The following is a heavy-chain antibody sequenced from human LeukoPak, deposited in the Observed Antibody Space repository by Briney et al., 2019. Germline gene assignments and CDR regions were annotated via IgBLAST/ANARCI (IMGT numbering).Heavy chain of an antibody. CDR3: AGEAVAGGLDL. Sequence: PGGSLRLSCAASGFTFSSYSMNWVRQAPGKGLEWVSSISSSSSYIYYADSVMGRFTISRDNAKNSLYLQMNSLRAEDTAVYYCAGEAVAGGLDLWGQGTLVTVSS. J-gene: IGHJ5*02. CDR2: ISSSSSYI. D-gene: IGHD6-19*01. V-gene: IGHV3-21*01. CDR1: GFTFSSYS.